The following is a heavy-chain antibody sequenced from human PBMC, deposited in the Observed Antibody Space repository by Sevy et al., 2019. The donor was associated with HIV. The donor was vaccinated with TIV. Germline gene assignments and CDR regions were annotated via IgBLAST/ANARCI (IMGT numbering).Heavy chain of an antibody. D-gene: IGHD1-26*01. J-gene: IGHJ4*02. CDR1: GFTFSKAW. Sequence: GGSLRLSCVASGFTFSKAWMSWVRQAPGKGLEWVGRIKSKTDGATRDLAAPVKGRIIISRDDSKNTLYLQISNLKIEDTGGYFCATGVGASDFDYWGQGTLVTVSS. CDR2: IKSKTDGATR. CDR3: ATGVGASDFDY. V-gene: IGHV3-15*01.